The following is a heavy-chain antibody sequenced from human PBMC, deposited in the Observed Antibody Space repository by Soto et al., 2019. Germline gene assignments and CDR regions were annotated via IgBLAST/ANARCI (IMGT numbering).Heavy chain of an antibody. D-gene: IGHD2-15*01. CDR2: IIPIFGTA. V-gene: IGHV1-69*01. Sequence: QVQLVQSGAEVKKPGSSVKVSCKASGGTFSSYAISWVRQAPGQGLEWMGGIIPIFGTANYAQKFQGRVTINADDSTSTAYMELSSLRSEDTAVYYCARGYGYCSGGSCYSEENSYWYLDLWGRGTLVTVSS. J-gene: IGHJ2*01. CDR1: GGTFSSYA. CDR3: ARGYGYCSGGSCYSEENSYWYLDL.